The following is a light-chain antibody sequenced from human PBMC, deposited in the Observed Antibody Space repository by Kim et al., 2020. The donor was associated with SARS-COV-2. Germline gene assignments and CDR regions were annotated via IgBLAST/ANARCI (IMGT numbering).Light chain of an antibody. V-gene: IGKV1-27*01. Sequence: ASVGDRVTITCRASQGISNYLAWYQQKPGKGPELLIYAASTLQSGVPSRFSGSGSGTDFTLTISSMQPEDVATYYCQKYNSAPRTFGQGTKVDIK. CDR1: QGISNY. CDR2: AAS. J-gene: IGKJ1*01. CDR3: QKYNSAPRT.